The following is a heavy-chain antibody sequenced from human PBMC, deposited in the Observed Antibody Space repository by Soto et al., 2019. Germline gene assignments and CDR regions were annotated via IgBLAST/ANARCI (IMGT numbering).Heavy chain of an antibody. Sequence: QVQLVQSGAEVKKPGASVNVSCKASGYTFTVYYMHWVRQAPGQGLEWMGWINPKSGGTMYPQKFQGRATITWDTSTSQPHRPWTRLGSDDTPVYYCARDLARGGGSPGFAYWGRGTLGTSPQ. V-gene: IGHV1-2*02. D-gene: IGHD2-15*01. CDR1: GYTFTVYY. J-gene: IGHJ4*02. CDR2: INPKSGGT. CDR3: ARDLARGGGSPGFAY.